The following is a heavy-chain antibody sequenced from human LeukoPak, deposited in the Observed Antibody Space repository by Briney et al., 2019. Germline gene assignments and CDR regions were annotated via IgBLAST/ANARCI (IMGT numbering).Heavy chain of an antibody. CDR2: ISWNSGSI. CDR3: AKDRRGFGFGGGNYFDY. J-gene: IGHJ4*02. CDR1: GGSISSYY. Sequence: LSLTCTVSGGSISSYYWSWIRQPPGKGLEWVSGISWNSGSIGYADSVKGRFTISRDNAKNSLYLQMNSLRSEDTALYYCAKDRRGFGFGGGNYFDYWGQGTLVTVSS. D-gene: IGHD3-10*01. V-gene: IGHV3-9*01.